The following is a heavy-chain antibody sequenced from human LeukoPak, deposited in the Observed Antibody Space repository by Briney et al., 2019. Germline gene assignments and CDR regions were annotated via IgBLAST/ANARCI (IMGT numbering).Heavy chain of an antibody. CDR3: ARVPIRERESYFDY. CDR2: IYYSGST. D-gene: IGHD1-1*01. J-gene: IGHJ4*02. V-gene: IGHV4-30-4*01. CDR1: GGSISSGDYY. Sequence: SETLSLTCTVSGGSISSGDYYWSWIRQPPGKGLEWIGYIYYSGSTYYNPSLKSRVTISVDTSKNQFSLKLSSVTAADTAVYYCARVPIRERESYFDYWGQGTLATVSS.